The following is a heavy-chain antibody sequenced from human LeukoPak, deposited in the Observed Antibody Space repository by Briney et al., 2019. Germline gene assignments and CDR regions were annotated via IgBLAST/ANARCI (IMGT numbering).Heavy chain of an antibody. CDR2: INHSGST. CDR3: ATSSRPYYDILTGYFPRAFDI. CDR1: GGSFSGYY. V-gene: IGHV4-34*01. D-gene: IGHD3-9*01. J-gene: IGHJ3*02. Sequence: SETLSLTCAVYGGSFSGYYWSWIRQPPGKGLEWIGEINHSGSTDYNPSLKSRVTISVDTSKNQFSLKLSSVTAADTAVYYCATSSRPYYDILTGYFPRAFDIWGQGTMVTVSS.